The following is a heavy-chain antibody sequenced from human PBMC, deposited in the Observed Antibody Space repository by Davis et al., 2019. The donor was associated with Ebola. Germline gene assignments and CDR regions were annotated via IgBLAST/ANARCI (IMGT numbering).Heavy chain of an antibody. CDR3: ARDPHYGSGRHYYGMDV. Sequence: PGGSLRLSCVASGLSVSSSYISWVRQAPGKGLEWVASISGDDTYINYADSVKGRFTISRDNAKNSLYLQMSSLRAEDTAVYYCARDPHYGSGRHYYGMDVWGQGTTVTVSS. CDR2: ISGDDTYI. CDR1: GLSVSSSY. V-gene: IGHV3-21*01. D-gene: IGHD3-10*01. J-gene: IGHJ6*02.